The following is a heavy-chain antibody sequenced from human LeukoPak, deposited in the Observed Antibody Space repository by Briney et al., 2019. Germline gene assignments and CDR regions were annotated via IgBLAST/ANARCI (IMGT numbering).Heavy chain of an antibody. V-gene: IGHV1-46*01. Sequence: ASVKVSCKASGYTFTRYYMHWVRQAPGQGLEWMGIINPSDGVIDYAQKFQDRVTMTRDTSTSAVYMELSSLRSEDTAVYYCARRGSGSYVLDYWGQGTLVTVSS. CDR1: GYTFTRYY. CDR3: ARRGSGSYVLDY. D-gene: IGHD3-10*01. CDR2: INPSDGVI. J-gene: IGHJ4*02.